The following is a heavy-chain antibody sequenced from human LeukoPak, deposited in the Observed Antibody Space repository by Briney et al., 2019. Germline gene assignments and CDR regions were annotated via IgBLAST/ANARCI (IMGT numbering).Heavy chain of an antibody. J-gene: IGHJ4*02. CDR2: ISYDGSNK. D-gene: IGHD3-22*01. CDR3: AKVDHPPTMIVVVTGDDLFDY. CDR1: GFTFSSYG. Sequence: GGSLRLSCAASGFTFSSYGMPWVRQAPGKGLEWVADISYDGSNKYYADSVKGRFTISRDNSKNTLYLQMNSLRAEDTAVYYCAKVDHPPTMIVVVTGDDLFDYWGQGTLVTVSS. V-gene: IGHV3-30*18.